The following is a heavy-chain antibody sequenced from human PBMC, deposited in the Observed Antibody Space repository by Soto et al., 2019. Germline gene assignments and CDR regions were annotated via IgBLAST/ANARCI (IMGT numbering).Heavy chain of an antibody. Sequence: GGSLRLSCAASGFTFSSYAMHWVRQAPGKGLEWVAVISYDGSNKYYADSVKGRFTISRDNSKNTLYLQMNSLRAEDTAVYYCASSLVTAPFDYWGQGTLVTVSS. V-gene: IGHV3-30-3*01. J-gene: IGHJ4*02. CDR3: ASSLVTAPFDY. CDR2: ISYDGSNK. CDR1: GFTFSSYA. D-gene: IGHD2-21*02.